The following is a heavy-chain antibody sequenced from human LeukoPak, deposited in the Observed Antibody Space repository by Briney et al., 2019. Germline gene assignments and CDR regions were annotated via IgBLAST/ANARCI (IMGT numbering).Heavy chain of an antibody. D-gene: IGHD3-10*01. Sequence: PGGSLRLSCAASGFTFGDFGMSWVRQAPGKGLEWVSGINWNGGSTGYADSVKGRFTISRDNAKNSLYLQMNSLRAEDTAFYYCAREVRYYFDYWGQGTLVTVSS. CDR3: AREVRYYFDY. J-gene: IGHJ4*02. V-gene: IGHV3-20*04. CDR1: GFTFGDFG. CDR2: INWNGGST.